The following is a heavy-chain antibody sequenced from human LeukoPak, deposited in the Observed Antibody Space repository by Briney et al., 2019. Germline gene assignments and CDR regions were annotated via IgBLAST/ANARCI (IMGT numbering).Heavy chain of an antibody. Sequence: SETLSLTCTVSGGPISGHYWSWLRQPPGRGLEWVGYIYYSGSTNYNPSLKSRVTISVDTSKNQFSLKLSSVTAADTAVYYCARDLNCVFDWWGQGILVTVSP. CDR1: GGPISGHY. D-gene: IGHD1-1*01. J-gene: IGHJ4*02. CDR3: ARDLNCVFDW. V-gene: IGHV4-59*11. CDR2: IYYSGST.